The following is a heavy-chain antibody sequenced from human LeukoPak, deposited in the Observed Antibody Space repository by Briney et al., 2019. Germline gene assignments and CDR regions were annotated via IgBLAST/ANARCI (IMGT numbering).Heavy chain of an antibody. CDR3: AREGGYSSSLAY. CDR2: IKTDGSST. CDR1: GFTCSSYW. V-gene: IGHV3-74*01. D-gene: IGHD6-13*01. J-gene: IGHJ4*02. Sequence: PGGSLRLSCAASGFTCSSYWMHWVRQAPGKELVWVSRIKTDGSSTSYADSVKGRFTISRDNAKNTLYLQMNSLRAEDTAVYYCAREGGYSSSLAYWGQGTLVTVSS.